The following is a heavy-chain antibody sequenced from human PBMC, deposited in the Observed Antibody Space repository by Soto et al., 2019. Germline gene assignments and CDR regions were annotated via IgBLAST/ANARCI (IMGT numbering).Heavy chain of an antibody. Sequence: SETLSLTCSVSGYSISSGYYWGWVRQAPGKGLEWLGSVYHNGIMFHNPSFQSRVTISVDTSKNQFSLNLRSATAADTAVYYCAALWFGELAFNYWGHGILVTVSS. D-gene: IGHD3-10*01. CDR1: GYSISSGYY. CDR2: VYHNGIM. J-gene: IGHJ4*01. V-gene: IGHV4-38-2*02. CDR3: AALWFGELAFNY.